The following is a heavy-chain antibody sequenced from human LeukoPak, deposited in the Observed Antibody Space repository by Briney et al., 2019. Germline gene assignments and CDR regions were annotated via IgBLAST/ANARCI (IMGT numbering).Heavy chain of an antibody. V-gene: IGHV1-69*04. CDR1: GGTFSSYA. J-gene: IGHJ4*02. CDR2: IIPILGIA. D-gene: IGHD5-18*01. Sequence: GASVSVSCKASGGTFSSYAISWVRQAPGQGLEWMGRIIPILGIANYAQKFQGRVTITADKSTSTAYMELSSLRSEDTAVYYCARGAYSYGAFFDYWGQGTLVTVSS. CDR3: ARGAYSYGAFFDY.